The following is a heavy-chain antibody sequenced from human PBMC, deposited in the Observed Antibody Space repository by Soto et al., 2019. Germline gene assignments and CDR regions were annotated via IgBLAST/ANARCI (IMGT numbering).Heavy chain of an antibody. J-gene: IGHJ6*02. V-gene: IGHV1-69*01. CDR2: IIPLHNTP. CDR1: GGTFSSYA. D-gene: IGHD3-16*01. Sequence: QVQLVHSGAEVKKTGSAVKGSCRASGGTFSSYAVSWVRQAPGHGLEGMGVIIPLHNTPKYVQKCQGRVKSPADAAATTAYMELRSLRSEDTAVYYCARESNSPHYGYYGLDVWGQGTTVTVSS. CDR3: ARESNSPHYGYYGLDV.